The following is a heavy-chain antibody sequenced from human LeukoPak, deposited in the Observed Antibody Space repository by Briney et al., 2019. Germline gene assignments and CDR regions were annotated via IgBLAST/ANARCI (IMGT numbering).Heavy chain of an antibody. V-gene: IGHV3-23*01. CDR2: ISGSGGST. Sequence: GGALRLSCAASGFTFSSYAMSWVRQAPGKGLEWVSAISGSGGSTYYADSVKGRFTISRDNSKNTLYLQMTSLRAEDTAVYYCPKDGRRVTTGNWFDPWGQGTLVTVSS. J-gene: IGHJ5*02. D-gene: IGHD4-17*01. CDR3: PKDGRRVTTGNWFDP. CDR1: GFTFSSYA.